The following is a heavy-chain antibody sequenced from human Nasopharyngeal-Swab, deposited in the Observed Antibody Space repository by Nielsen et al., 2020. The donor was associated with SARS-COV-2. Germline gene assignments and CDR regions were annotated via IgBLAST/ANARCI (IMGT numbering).Heavy chain of an antibody. CDR2: VYPSRGT. CDR3: AKEGATGWFDP. V-gene: IGHV4-4*07. J-gene: IGHJ5*02. Sequence: SETLSLTCTVSGGAISSYYWSWIRQPAGKGLEWIVRVYPSRGTSYNPSLKSRVTMFMDTSKNQFSLKLRSVTAADTAVYYCAKEGATGWFDPWGQGTLVTVSS. CDR1: GGAISSYY.